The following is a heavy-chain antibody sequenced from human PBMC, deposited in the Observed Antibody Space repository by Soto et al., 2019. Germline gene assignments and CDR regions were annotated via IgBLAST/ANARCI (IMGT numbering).Heavy chain of an antibody. CDR1: GGSFSGYY. CDR3: ARGRGRGFDY. CDR2: INHSGST. D-gene: IGHD3-10*01. Sequence: QVQLQQWGAGLLKPSETLSLTCAVYGGSFSGYYWSWIRQPPGKGLEWIREINHSGSTNYNPSLKSRVTISVDTSKNQFSLKLSSVTAADTAVYYCARGRGRGFDYWGQGTLVTVSS. J-gene: IGHJ4*02. V-gene: IGHV4-34*01.